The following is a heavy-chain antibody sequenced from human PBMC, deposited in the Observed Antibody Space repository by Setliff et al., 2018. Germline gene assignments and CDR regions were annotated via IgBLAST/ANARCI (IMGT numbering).Heavy chain of an antibody. CDR3: ARCPPVVPAAMRYYYYMDV. V-gene: IGHV1-69*13. CDR2: IIPIFGTA. D-gene: IGHD2-2*01. J-gene: IGHJ6*03. CDR1: GGTFSSYA. Sequence: SVKVSCKASGGTFSSYAISWVRQAPGQGLEWMGGIIPIFGTANYAQKFQGRVTITADESTGTAYMELSSLRSEDTAVYYCARCPPVVPAAMRYYYYMDVWGKGTTVTVSS.